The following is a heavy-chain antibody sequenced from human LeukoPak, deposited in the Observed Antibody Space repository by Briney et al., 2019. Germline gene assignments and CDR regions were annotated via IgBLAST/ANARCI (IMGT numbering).Heavy chain of an antibody. CDR2: INHSGST. Sequence: SETLSLTCAVYGGSLSGYYWRWIRQPPGKGLEWIGEINHSGSTNYNPSLNSPVTISVDPSKNQFSLKLSSVTAADTAVYYCARPYYYDSSGYYYYWGQGTPVTVSS. CDR1: GGSLSGYY. V-gene: IGHV4-34*01. J-gene: IGHJ4*02. CDR3: ARPYYYDSSGYYYY. D-gene: IGHD3-22*01.